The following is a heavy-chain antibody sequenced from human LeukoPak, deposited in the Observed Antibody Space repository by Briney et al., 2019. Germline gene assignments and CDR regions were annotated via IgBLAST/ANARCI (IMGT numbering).Heavy chain of an antibody. D-gene: IGHD4-17*01. V-gene: IGHV4-59*01. Sequence: PSETLSLTCTVSGGSISSYYWSWIRQPPGKGLEWIGYIYYSVSTNYNPSLKSRVTISVDTSKNQFSLKLSSVTAADTAVYYCARGKVTTSSFDIWGQGTMVTVSS. CDR2: IYYSVST. J-gene: IGHJ3*02. CDR3: ARGKVTTSSFDI. CDR1: GGSISSYY.